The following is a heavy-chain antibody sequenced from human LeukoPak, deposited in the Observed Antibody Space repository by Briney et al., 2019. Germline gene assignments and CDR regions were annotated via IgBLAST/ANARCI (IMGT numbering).Heavy chain of an antibody. D-gene: IGHD6-13*01. CDR3: ASSSWLRDANFDN. V-gene: IGHV4-61*02. CDR2: IFEGGKT. Sequence: SETLSLTCSVSGASISSGLYYWNWIRQPAGKGLEWIGRIFEGGKTNYNPSLKSRVTISVDTSKNQFSLKLRSVTAIDTAVYYCASSSWLRDANFDNWGQGTLVTVSS. J-gene: IGHJ4*02. CDR1: GASISSGLYY.